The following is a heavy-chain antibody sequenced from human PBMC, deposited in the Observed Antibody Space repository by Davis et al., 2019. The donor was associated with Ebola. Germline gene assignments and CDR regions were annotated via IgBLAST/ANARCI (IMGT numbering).Heavy chain of an antibody. V-gene: IGHV1-46*01. CDR2: INPSGGST. CDR3: AREHETGTCFGY. CDR1: GGTFSSYA. D-gene: IGHD1-1*01. Sequence: ASVKVSCKASGGTFSSYAISWVRQAPGQGLEWMGIINPSGGSTSYAQKFQGRVTMTRDTSTSTVYMELSSLRSEDTAVYYCAREHETGTCFGYWGQGTLVTVSS. J-gene: IGHJ4*02.